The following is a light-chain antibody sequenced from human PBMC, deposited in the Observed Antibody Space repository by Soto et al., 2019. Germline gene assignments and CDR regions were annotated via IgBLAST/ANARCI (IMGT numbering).Light chain of an antibody. CDR1: QSIGSD. V-gene: IGKV1-39*01. CDR2: AAS. J-gene: IGKJ3*01. Sequence: DIQMTQTPSSLSASVGDRVTLTCRARQSIGSDLNWYQQRPGKAPKLLIYAASRLQSGVPSRFSGSGSGTDFTLTISNLQPEDFATYYCQQSYSTFGLTFGPGTKVDFK. CDR3: QQSYSTFGLT.